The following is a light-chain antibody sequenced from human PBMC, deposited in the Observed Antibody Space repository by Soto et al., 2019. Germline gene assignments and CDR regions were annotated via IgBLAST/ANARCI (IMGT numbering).Light chain of an antibody. J-gene: IGKJ3*01. V-gene: IGKV3-20*01. CDR3: QQHGYSPTT. Sequence: EIVLTQSPGTLSLSPREGATLSCRASQSLSGSYLAWYQQRPGQAPRLLIYGASTRATGIPDRFRGSGSGTDFTLTISRLGPEDFAVYYCQQHGYSPTTFGPGTKVDIK. CDR1: QSLSGSY. CDR2: GAS.